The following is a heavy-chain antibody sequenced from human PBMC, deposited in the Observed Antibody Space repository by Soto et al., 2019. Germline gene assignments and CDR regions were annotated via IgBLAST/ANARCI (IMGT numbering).Heavy chain of an antibody. CDR1: GYTFTSYV. Sequence: ASVKVSCKASGYTFTSYVMHWVRQAPGQRLEWMGWINAGNGNTKYSQKFQGRLTVSRDNSKKTLYFQMNSLTAEDTAVYYCARHYYNSGTYAMDVWGQGTTVTVSS. CDR3: ARHYYNSGTYAMDV. CDR2: INAGNGNT. D-gene: IGHD3-10*01. V-gene: IGHV1-3*01. J-gene: IGHJ6*02.